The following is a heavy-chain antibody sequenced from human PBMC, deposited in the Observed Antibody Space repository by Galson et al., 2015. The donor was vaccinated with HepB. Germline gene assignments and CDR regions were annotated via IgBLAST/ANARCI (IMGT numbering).Heavy chain of an antibody. J-gene: IGHJ6*02. V-gene: IGHV1-69*13. CDR2: VLPVFDTP. Sequence: SVKVSCKASGDTFNNYAFNWVRQAPGQGLEWMGGVLPVFDTPIYAQKFQDRVTITADESTSTAYMELSSLRSEDTAMYYCARILSGPRTYYDLDVWGQGTTVTVSS. CDR1: GDTFNNYA. CDR3: ARILSGPRTYYDLDV. D-gene: IGHD5-12*01.